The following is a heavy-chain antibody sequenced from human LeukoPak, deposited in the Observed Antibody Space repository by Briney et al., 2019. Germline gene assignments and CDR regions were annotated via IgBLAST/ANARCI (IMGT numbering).Heavy chain of an antibody. CDR1: GFTFSGYG. V-gene: IGHV3-30*18. Sequence: GESLKISCAASGFTFSGYGMYWVRQAPGKGLEWVAVISYDGSNKYYADSVKGRFIISRDNSKNTLYVQMNSLRAEDTAVYYCAKYLAHSSGWLLDAFDIWGQGTMVTVSS. CDR2: ISYDGSNK. CDR3: AKYLAHSSGWLLDAFDI. D-gene: IGHD6-19*01. J-gene: IGHJ3*02.